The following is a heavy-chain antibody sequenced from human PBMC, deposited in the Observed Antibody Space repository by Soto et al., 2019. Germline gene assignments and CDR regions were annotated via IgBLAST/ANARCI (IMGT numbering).Heavy chain of an antibody. J-gene: IGHJ4*02. CDR1: GFTFNTYG. V-gene: IGHV3-48*01. Sequence: PGGSLRLSCAASGFTFNTYGMIWVRQAPGKGLEWISYISSTSSPIFYADSVKGRFAISRDNAKNSPYLQMSSVRAEDTAHYYCARDLGLHLGVISPDYRGQGTMVTVSS. CDR2: ISSTSSPI. CDR3: ARDLGLHLGVISPDY. D-gene: IGHD3-16*01.